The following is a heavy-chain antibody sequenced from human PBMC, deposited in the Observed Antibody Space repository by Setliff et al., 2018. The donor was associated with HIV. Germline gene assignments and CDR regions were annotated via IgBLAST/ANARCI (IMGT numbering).Heavy chain of an antibody. D-gene: IGHD3-3*01. CDR2: INPNNGGT. Sequence: ASVKVSCKASGYTFTGYYIHWVRQAPGQGLEWMGRINPNNGGTNYAQKFQDRVTMTRDTSISTAYMELISLRSEDTALYYCARVFYSRGSGYYKGLDYWGQGTLVTVS. CDR1: GYTFTGYY. V-gene: IGHV1-2*06. CDR3: ARVFYSRGSGYYKGLDY. J-gene: IGHJ4*02.